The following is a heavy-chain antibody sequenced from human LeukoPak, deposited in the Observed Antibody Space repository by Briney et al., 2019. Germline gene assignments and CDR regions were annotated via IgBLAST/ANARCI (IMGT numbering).Heavy chain of an antibody. J-gene: IGHJ6*02. D-gene: IGHD1-7*01. CDR2: IYYSGST. Sequence: SETLSLTCAVYGGSFSGYYWSWIRQPPGKGLEWIGYIYYSGSTNYNPSLKSRVTISVDTSKNQFSLKLSSVTAADTAVYHCARDSWNYGSSMDVWGQGTTVTVSS. CDR1: GGSFSGYY. V-gene: IGHV4-59*01. CDR3: ARDSWNYGSSMDV.